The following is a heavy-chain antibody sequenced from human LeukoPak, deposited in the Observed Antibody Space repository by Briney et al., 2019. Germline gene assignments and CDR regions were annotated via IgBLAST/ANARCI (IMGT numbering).Heavy chain of an antibody. CDR3: ARVGYSGYDYDY. J-gene: IGHJ4*02. CDR1: GFTFSSYA. D-gene: IGHD5-12*01. V-gene: IGHV3-23*01. CDR2: ISGSGDST. Sequence: GGSLRLSFEASGFTFSSYAMSWVRQAPGKGLEWVSVISGSGDSTYYADSVEGRCTSSRDNSKDALYLQMNSLRAEDTAVYYCARVGYSGYDYDYWGQGTLVTVSS.